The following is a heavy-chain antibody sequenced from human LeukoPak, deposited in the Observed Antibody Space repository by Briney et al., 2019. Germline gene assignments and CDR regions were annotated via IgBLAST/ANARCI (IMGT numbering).Heavy chain of an antibody. Sequence: SQTLSLTCTVSGGSIRSGDYYWSWIRQPPGKGLEWIGYIYYSGSTYYNPSLKSRVTISVDTSKNQFSLKLSSVTAADTAVYYCARDLGTMVRGVIGHWFDPWGQGTLVTVSS. CDR3: ARDLGTMVRGVIGHWFDP. CDR2: IYYSGST. V-gene: IGHV4-30-4*08. J-gene: IGHJ5*02. D-gene: IGHD3-10*01. CDR1: GGSIRSGDYY.